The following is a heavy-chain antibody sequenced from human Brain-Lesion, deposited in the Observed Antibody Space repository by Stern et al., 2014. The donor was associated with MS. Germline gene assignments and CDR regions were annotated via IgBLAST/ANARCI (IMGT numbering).Heavy chain of an antibody. CDR3: ARDITGSSAYFAY. V-gene: IGHV3-9*01. CDR2: MSWNRGTI. CDR1: GFTFDDYA. J-gene: IGHJ4*02. Sequence: EVQLVESGGDLVQPGRSLRLPCAAFGFTFDDYAMPWVRQAPGKGLEWVAGMSWNRGTIGYADSVKGRFTTSRDNAYSSLYLQMNSLRPEDTALYYCARDITGSSAYFAYWGQGTLVTVSS. D-gene: IGHD1-14*01.